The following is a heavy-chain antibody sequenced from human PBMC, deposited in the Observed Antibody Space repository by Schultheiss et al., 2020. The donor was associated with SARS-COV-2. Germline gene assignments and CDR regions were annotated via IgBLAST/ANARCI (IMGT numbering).Heavy chain of an antibody. CDR2: ITSSGGYI. Sequence: GGSLRLSCAAAGFTFISYNMNWVRQAPGKGLEWVSLITSSGGYIYYADSVKGRFTISRDNAKNSLYLQMNSLRAEDTAVYYCARASVYGGYGPGYWGQGTLVTVSS. J-gene: IGHJ4*02. CDR1: GFTFISYN. D-gene: IGHD5-12*01. V-gene: IGHV3-21*01. CDR3: ARASVYGGYGPGY.